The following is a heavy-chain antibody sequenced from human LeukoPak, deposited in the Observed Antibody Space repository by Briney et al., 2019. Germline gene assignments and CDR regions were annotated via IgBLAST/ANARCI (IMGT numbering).Heavy chain of an antibody. Sequence: PGGSLRLSCAASGFTFSSNWMSWVRQTPGKGLEWVANIKQDGNEKHYVDSVKGRFTVSRDNAKNSLYLQMNSLRVEDTAVYYCVRYYGNSGPFHSWGQGTLVTVSS. D-gene: IGHD3-22*01. CDR2: IKQDGNEK. J-gene: IGHJ4*02. V-gene: IGHV3-7*01. CDR1: GFTFSSNW. CDR3: VRYYGNSGPFHS.